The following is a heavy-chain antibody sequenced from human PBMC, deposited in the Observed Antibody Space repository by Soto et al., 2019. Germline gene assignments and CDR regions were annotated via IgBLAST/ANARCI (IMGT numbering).Heavy chain of an antibody. Sequence: PSETLSLTCTVSGGSITNYYWSWIRQPPGKGLEWIGYIHYSGSTDYNPSLKSRVTISVDTSKNEFSLNLSFVTAADTAVYYCARGGWSNEYWGQGTLVTVSS. CDR1: GGSITNYY. V-gene: IGHV4-59*01. J-gene: IGHJ4*02. CDR2: IHYSGST. CDR3: ARGGWSNEY.